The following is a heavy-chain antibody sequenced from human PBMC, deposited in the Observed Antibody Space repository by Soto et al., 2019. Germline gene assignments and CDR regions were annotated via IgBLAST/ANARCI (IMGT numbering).Heavy chain of an antibody. Sequence: QVQLVQSGAEVKKPGSSVKVSCKAPGGTFSTYAISWVRQAPGQGLEWMGGVIPIFGTPKYAQKFQGRVTNTADESTSTGYMELRSLRSEDTDVYYCARSQGGSSSLDIYYYYYYGMDVWGQGTTVTVSS. J-gene: IGHJ6*02. CDR2: VIPIFGTP. CDR1: GGTFSTYA. CDR3: ARSQGGSSSLDIYYYYYYGMDV. V-gene: IGHV1-69*01. D-gene: IGHD2-15*01.